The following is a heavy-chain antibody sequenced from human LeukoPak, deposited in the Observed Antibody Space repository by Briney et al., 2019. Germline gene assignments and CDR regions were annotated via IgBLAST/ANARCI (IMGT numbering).Heavy chain of an antibody. J-gene: IGHJ4*02. Sequence: ESGPALVKPTQTLTLTCTFSGFSLSTSGMCVSWIRQPRGKALEWLARIDWDDDKYYSTSLKTRITISKDTSKNQVVLTMTNMDPVDTATYYCARMITLSNGRYSSKTLDYWGQGTLVTVSS. CDR1: GFSLSTSGMC. D-gene: IGHD5-18*01. CDR3: ARMITLSNGRYSSKTLDY. V-gene: IGHV2-70*11. CDR2: IDWDDDK.